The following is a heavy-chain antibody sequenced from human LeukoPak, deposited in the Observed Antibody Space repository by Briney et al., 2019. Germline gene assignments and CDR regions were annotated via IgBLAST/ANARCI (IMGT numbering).Heavy chain of an antibody. CDR1: GYIFTSYD. V-gene: IGHV1-8*01. CDR2: MNPNSGNT. CDR3: ARGPGCSSTSCYNWFDP. J-gene: IGHJ5*02. Sequence: GASVKVSCKASGYIFTSYDIIWVRQATGQGLEWMGWMNPNSGNTGYAQKFQGRVTMTRNTSISTAYMELSSLRSEDTAVYYCARGPGCSSTSCYNWFDPWGQGTLVTVSS. D-gene: IGHD2-2*01.